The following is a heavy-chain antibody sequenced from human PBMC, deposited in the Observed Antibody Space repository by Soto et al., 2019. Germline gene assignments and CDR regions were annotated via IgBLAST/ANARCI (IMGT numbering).Heavy chain of an antibody. CDR2: INHSGST. CDR3: ARARYYYDSSGYYFQGHFDY. V-gene: IGHV4-34*01. D-gene: IGHD3-22*01. Sequence: SETLSLTSTVYGGSFSGYYWSWIRQPPGKGLEWIGEINHSGSTNYNPSLKSRVTISVDTSKNQFSLKLSSVTAADTAVYYCARARYYYDSSGYYFQGHFDYWGQGTLVTVSS. J-gene: IGHJ4*02. CDR1: GGSFSGYY.